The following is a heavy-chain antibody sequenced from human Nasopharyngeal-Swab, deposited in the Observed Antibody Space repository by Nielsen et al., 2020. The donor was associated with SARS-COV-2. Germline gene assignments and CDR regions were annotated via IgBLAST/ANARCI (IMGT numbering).Heavy chain of an antibody. CDR2: ISTTTATR. CDR3: ARRYYGSGRIDAFDI. V-gene: IGHV3-48*03. D-gene: IGHD3-10*01. CDR1: GLGFSNYE. Sequence: GESLKISCAASGLGFSNYEMNWVRQAPGKGLEWVSYISTTTATRYYADSVKGRFTVSRDNAKNSLYLQMNSLRAEDTAVYYCARRYYGSGRIDAFDIWGQGTVVTVSS. J-gene: IGHJ3*02.